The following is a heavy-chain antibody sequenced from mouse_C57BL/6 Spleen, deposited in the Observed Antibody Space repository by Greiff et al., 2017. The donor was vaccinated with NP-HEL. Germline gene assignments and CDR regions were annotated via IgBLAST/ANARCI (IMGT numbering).Heavy chain of an antibody. V-gene: IGHV5-4*01. Sequence: EVKLVESGGGLVKPGGSLKLSCAASGFTFSSYAMSWVRQTPEKRLEWVATISDGGSYTYYPDNVKGRFTISRDNAKNNLYLQMSHLKSEDTAMYYCARDLAGYIFAYWGQGTLVTVSA. D-gene: IGHD2-2*01. J-gene: IGHJ3*01. CDR1: GFTFSSYA. CDR3: ARDLAGYIFAY. CDR2: ISDGGSYT.